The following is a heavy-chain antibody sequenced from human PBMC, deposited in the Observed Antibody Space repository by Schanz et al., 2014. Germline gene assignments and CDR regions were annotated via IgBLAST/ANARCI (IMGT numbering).Heavy chain of an antibody. CDR1: GGTFSSYT. J-gene: IGHJ6*02. CDR2: IIPILGIA. V-gene: IGHV1-69*02. CDR3: ARVQDDILTGSEYYYGMDV. Sequence: QVQLVQSEAEVKKPGSSVKVSCKSSGGTFSSYTINWVRQAPGQGLEWMGRIIPILGIANYAQKLQGRVTMTTDTSTSTAYMELRSLRSDDTAVYYCARVQDDILTGSEYYYGMDVWVRGTTVTVSS. D-gene: IGHD3-9*01.